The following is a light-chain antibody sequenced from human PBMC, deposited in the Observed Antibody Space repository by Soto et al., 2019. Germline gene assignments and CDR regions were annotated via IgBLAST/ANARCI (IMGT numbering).Light chain of an antibody. CDR2: GAS. Sequence: DIRMTQSPSTLSAPVGDRVTITCRASQSISSWLAWYQQKPGRVPKLLIYGASSLASGVPSRFSGSGSGTEFTLTISSLQPDDFATYYCQQYNSLWTFGQGTKVEIK. CDR3: QQYNSLWT. J-gene: IGKJ1*01. V-gene: IGKV1-5*01. CDR1: QSISSW.